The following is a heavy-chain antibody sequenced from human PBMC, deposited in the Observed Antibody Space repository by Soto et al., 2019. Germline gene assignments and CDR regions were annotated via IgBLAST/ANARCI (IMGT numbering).Heavy chain of an antibody. CDR3: ARVMWGSGRVY. J-gene: IGHJ4*02. D-gene: IGHD3-10*01. CDR1: GFTFSSYA. CDR2: ISYDGSNK. V-gene: IGHV3-30-3*01. Sequence: QLQLVESGGGVVQPGRSLRLSCAASGFTFSSYAMHWVRQAPGKGLEWVAVISYDGSNKYYADSVKGRFTISRVNSKNTLYLQMNSLRAEDTAVYYCARVMWGSGRVYWGQGTLVTVSS.